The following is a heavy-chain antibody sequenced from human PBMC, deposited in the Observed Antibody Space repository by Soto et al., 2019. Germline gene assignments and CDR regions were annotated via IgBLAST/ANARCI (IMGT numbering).Heavy chain of an antibody. D-gene: IGHD2-8*01. J-gene: IGHJ6*03. CDR1: GGSVSSSSYY. CDR2: IYYSGST. Sequence: PSETLSLTCTVSGGSVSSSSYYWGWIRQPPGKGLEWIGSIYYSGSTYYNPSLKSRVTISVDTSKNQFSLKLSSVTAADTAVYYCARGAYCTNGVCYTGYYYMDVWGKGTXVTVSS. V-gene: IGHV4-39*01. CDR3: ARGAYCTNGVCYTGYYYMDV.